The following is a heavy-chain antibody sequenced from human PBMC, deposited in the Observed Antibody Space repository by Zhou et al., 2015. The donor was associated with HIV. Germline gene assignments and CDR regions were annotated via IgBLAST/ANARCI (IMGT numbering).Heavy chain of an antibody. Sequence: SSYAISWVRQAPGQGLEWMGGIIPIFGTANYAQKFQGRVTITADESTSTAYMELSSLRSEDTAVYYCARVWGGYFDWLGAFDIWGRRDEWSPSLQ. J-gene: IGHJ3*02. CDR2: IIPIFGTA. D-gene: IGHD3-9*01. CDR3: ARVWGGYFDWLGAFDI. CDR1: SSYA. V-gene: IGHV1-69*01.